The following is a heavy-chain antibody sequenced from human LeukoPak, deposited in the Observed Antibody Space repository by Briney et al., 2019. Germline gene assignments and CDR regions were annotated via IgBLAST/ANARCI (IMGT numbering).Heavy chain of an antibody. CDR1: GDSVPSNSAT. CDR3: ARSAAGTLDY. V-gene: IGHV6-1*01. D-gene: IGHD6-13*01. J-gene: IGHJ4*02. Sequence: SQTLSLTCAISGDSVPSNSATWNWIRQSPSRGLEWLGRTYYKSKWNNEYAISVKSRISINPDTPKNQFSLHLNSVTPEDTAVYFCARSAAGTLDYRGQGTLVTVSS. CDR2: TYYKSKWNN.